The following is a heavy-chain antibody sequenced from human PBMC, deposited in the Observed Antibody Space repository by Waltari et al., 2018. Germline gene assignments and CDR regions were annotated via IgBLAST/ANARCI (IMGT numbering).Heavy chain of an antibody. CDR2: IYTSGST. CDR3: ARDPITMINNYYMDV. Sequence: QVQLQESSPGLVKPSETLSLTCTVSGGSISSYYWSWIRQPAGKGLEWIGRIYTSGSTNYNPSLKSRVTMSVDTSKNQFSLKLSSVTAADTAVYYCARDPITMINNYYMDVWGKGTTVTVSS. V-gene: IGHV4-4*07. J-gene: IGHJ6*03. CDR1: GGSISSYY. D-gene: IGHD3-22*01.